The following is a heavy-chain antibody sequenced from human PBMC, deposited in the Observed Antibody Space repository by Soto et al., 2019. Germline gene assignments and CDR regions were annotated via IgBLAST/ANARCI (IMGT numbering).Heavy chain of an antibody. CDR3: ARGIFLEWLDYFDY. CDR1: GGSISSGDYY. J-gene: IGHJ4*02. CDR2: IYYSGST. D-gene: IGHD3-3*01. Sequence: PSETLSLTCTVSGGSISSGDYYWSWIRQPPGKGLEWIGYIYYSGSTYYNPSLKSRVTISVDTSKNQFSLKLSSVTAADTAVYYCARGIFLEWLDYFDYWGQGTLVTVSS. V-gene: IGHV4-30-4*01.